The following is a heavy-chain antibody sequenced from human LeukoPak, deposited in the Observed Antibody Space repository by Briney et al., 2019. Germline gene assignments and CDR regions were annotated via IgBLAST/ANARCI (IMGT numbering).Heavy chain of an antibody. CDR3: ARLLTSEYYFDY. CDR1: GYTFTSYD. V-gene: IGHV1-8*01. D-gene: IGHD1-14*01. CDR2: MNPNSGNT. Sequence: ASVKVSCKASGYTFTSYDINWVRQATGQGLEWMGWMNPNSGNTGYAQKFQGRVTMTRNTSISTAYMELSSLRSEDTAVYYCARLLTSEYYFDYWGQGTLVTVSS. J-gene: IGHJ4*02.